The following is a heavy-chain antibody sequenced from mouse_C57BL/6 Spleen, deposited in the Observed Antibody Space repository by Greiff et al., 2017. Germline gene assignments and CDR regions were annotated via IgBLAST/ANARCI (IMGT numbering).Heavy chain of an antibody. V-gene: IGHV1-62-2*01. J-gene: IGHJ4*01. Sequence: VQLQQSGAELVKPGASVKLSCKASGYTFTEYTIHWVKQRSGQGLEWIGWFYPGSGSIKYNEKFKDKATLTADKSSSTVYMELSRLTSEDSAVYFCERHEERDGYYPSYAMDYWGQGTSVTVSS. D-gene: IGHD2-3*01. CDR2: FYPGSGSI. CDR3: ERHEERDGYYPSYAMDY. CDR1: GYTFTEYT.